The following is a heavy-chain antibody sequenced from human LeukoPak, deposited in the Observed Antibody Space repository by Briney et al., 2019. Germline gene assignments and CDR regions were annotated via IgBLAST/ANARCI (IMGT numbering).Heavy chain of an antibody. CDR1: GDSISSGYY. V-gene: IGHV4-38-2*01. CDR2: IYHSGST. Sequence: SETLSLTCDVSGDSISSGYYWGWIRQPPGKGLEWIGSIYHSGSTTYNPSLKSRVTISADTSKNQFSLKVRSVTAADTAVYYCARNSSGWFFDYWGQGSLVTVSS. J-gene: IGHJ4*02. D-gene: IGHD6-19*01. CDR3: ARNSSGWFFDY.